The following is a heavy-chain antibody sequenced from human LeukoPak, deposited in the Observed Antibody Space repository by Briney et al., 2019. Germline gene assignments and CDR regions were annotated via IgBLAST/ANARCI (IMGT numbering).Heavy chain of an antibody. V-gene: IGHV4-61*08. D-gene: IGHD5-18*01. CDR1: GGSISSGGYS. Sequence: SETLSLTCAVSGGSISSGGYSWSWIRQPPGKGLEWIVYIYYSGSTNYNPSLKSRVTISVDTSKNQFSPKLSSVTAADTAVYYCARGGIQLWFDAFDIWGQGTMVTVSS. CDR3: ARGGIQLWFDAFDI. J-gene: IGHJ3*02. CDR2: IYYSGST.